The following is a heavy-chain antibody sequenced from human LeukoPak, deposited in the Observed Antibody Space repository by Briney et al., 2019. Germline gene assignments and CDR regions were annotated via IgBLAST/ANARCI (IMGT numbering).Heavy chain of an antibody. CDR2: IYYSGST. J-gene: IGHJ4*02. CDR1: GGSISSHY. D-gene: IGHD6-19*01. CDR3: ARVERSSGWYLYY. Sequence: SETLSLTCTVSGGSISSHYWSWIRRPPGKGLEWIGYIYYSGSTNYNPSLKSRVTISVDTSKNQFSLKLSSVTAADTAVYYCARVERSSGWYLYYWGQGTLVTVSS. V-gene: IGHV4-59*11.